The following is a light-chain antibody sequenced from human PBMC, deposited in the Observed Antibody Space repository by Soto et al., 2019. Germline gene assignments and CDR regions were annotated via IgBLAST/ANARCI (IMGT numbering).Light chain of an antibody. CDR3: QSYDTSNPLV. CDR1: SGSIGSSY. V-gene: IGLV6-57*01. CDR2: EDN. Sequence: NFMLTQPHSVSESPGKTVTISCTLSSGSIGSSYVQWYQQRPGSSPTTVIFEDNQRPTGVPVRFSGSIDSSSNSASLVISGLRTEDEADYYCQSYDTSNPLVFGGGTQLTVL. J-gene: IGLJ3*02.